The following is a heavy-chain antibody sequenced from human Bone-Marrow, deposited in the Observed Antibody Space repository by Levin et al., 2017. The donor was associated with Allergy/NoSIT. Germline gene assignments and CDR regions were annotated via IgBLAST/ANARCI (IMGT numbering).Heavy chain of an antibody. Sequence: ETLSLTCAASGFTFSSNAMTWVRQAPGKGLDWVSAISAGGENTYYADSVKGRFTISRDNSKNTLYLQMNNLRAEDTAIYYCAKERIGYCTGGVCPPVMGQFDFWGQGNLVTVSS. J-gene: IGHJ4*02. CDR2: ISAGGENT. CDR3: AKERIGYCTGGVCPPVMGQFDF. D-gene: IGHD2-8*02. CDR1: GFTFSSNA. V-gene: IGHV3-23*01.